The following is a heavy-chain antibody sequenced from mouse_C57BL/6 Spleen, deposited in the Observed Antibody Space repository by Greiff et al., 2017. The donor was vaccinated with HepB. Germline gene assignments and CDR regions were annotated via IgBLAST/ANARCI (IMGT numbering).Heavy chain of an antibody. CDR2: ISDGGSYT. V-gene: IGHV5-4*01. Sequence: EVMLVESGGGLVKPGGSLKLSCAASGFTFSSYAMSWVRQTPEKRLEWVATISDGGSYTYYPDNVTGRFTISRDNAKNNLYLQMSHLKSEDTAMYYCARDRGQYFDYWGQGTTLTVSS. CDR1: GFTFSSYA. CDR3: ARDRGQYFDY. J-gene: IGHJ2*01.